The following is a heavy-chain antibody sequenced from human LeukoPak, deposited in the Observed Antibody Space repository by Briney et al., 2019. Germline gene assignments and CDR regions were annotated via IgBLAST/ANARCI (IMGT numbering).Heavy chain of an antibody. V-gene: IGHV3-20*04. CDR2: INWNGGST. D-gene: IGHD2-21*01. Sequence: GGSLRLSCAASGFTFDDYGMSWVRQAPGKGLEWVSGINWNGGSTGYADSVKGRFTISRDSAKNSLYLQMNSLRAEDTALHYCARDFGAYCGGDCPFDYWGQGTLVTVSS. CDR3: ARDFGAYCGGDCPFDY. J-gene: IGHJ4*02. CDR1: GFTFDDYG.